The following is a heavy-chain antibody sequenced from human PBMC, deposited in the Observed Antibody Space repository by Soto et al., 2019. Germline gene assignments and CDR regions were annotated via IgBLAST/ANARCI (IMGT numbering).Heavy chain of an antibody. CDR2: IWYDGSNK. V-gene: IGHV3-33*01. CDR3: ARDEYYGSGNAFDI. D-gene: IGHD3-10*01. J-gene: IGHJ3*02. CDR1: GFTFSSYG. Sequence: GGSLRLSCAASGFTFSSYGMHWVRQAPGKGLEWVAVIWYDGSNKYYADSVKGRFTISRDNSKNTLYLQMNSLRAEDTAVYYCARDEYYGSGNAFDIWGQGTMVT.